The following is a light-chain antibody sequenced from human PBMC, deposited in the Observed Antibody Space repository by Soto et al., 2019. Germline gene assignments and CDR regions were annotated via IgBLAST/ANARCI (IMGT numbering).Light chain of an antibody. CDR2: GAS. J-gene: IGKJ4*01. Sequence: EIVLTQSPGTLSLSPGERATLSCRASQSVSSSYLAWYQQKPGQAPRLLIYGASIRATGIPDRFSGSGSGTDFSLTISRLEPEDFPVYYCQQYDSSPLTFGGRTKVEIK. CDR3: QQYDSSPLT. V-gene: IGKV3-20*01. CDR1: QSVSSSY.